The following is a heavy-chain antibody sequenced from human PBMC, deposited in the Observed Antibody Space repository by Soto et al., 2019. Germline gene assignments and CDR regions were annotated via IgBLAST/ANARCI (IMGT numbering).Heavy chain of an antibody. CDR3: ARAGPLDGDYKDYFDY. CDR1: GYTFTSYG. D-gene: IGHD4-17*01. J-gene: IGHJ4*02. V-gene: IGHV1-18*01. Sequence: QVQLVQSGAEVKKPGASVKVSCKASGYTFTSYGISWVRQAPGQGLEGMGWISAYNGNTNYEQKRQGRVTMTTDTSTSTAYMELRSLRSDDTAVYYCARAGPLDGDYKDYFDYWGQGTLVTVSS. CDR2: ISAYNGNT.